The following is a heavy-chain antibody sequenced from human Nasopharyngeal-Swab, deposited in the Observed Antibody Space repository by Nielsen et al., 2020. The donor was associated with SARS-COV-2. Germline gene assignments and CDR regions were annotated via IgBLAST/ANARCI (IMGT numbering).Heavy chain of an antibody. CDR3: AADLQTTMAHWYFDL. CDR1: GFTFTSSA. Sequence: SVKVSCKASGFTFTSSAVQRVRQARGQRLEWIGWIVVGSGYTNYAQKFQERVTITRDMSTSTAYMEVSSLRSEDTAVYFCAADLQTTMAHWYFDLWGRGTLATVSS. D-gene: IGHD1/OR15-1a*01. V-gene: IGHV1-58*01. CDR2: IVVGSGYT. J-gene: IGHJ2*01.